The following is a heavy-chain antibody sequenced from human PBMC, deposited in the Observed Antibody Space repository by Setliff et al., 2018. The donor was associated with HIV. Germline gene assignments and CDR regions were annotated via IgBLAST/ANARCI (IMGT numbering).Heavy chain of an antibody. CDR3: ARGVGSSWFEN. J-gene: IGHJ5*02. CDR1: GFTFSSHS. CDR2: ISSTSTTI. Sequence: GGSLRLSCAASGFTFSSHSMNWVRQAPGKGLEWVSYISSTSTTIFQADSVKGRFTISRDNVRNSLYLQMSSLRGEDTAVYYCARGVGSSWFENWGQGTLVTVSS. V-gene: IGHV3-48*01. D-gene: IGHD6-13*01.